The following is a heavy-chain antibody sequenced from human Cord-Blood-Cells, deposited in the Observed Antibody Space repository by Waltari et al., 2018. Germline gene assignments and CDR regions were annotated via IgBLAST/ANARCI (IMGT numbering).Heavy chain of an antibody. CDR1: GYTFTSSE. CDR3: ALGALGIKAFDI. Sequence: VQLVQSGAEVKKPGDSVKVSCKASGYTFTSSEINRVRQATGQGLEGMGWMNPNSGNTGYAQKFQGRVTITRNTSISTAYMELSSLRSEDTAVYYCALGALGIKAFDIWGQGTMVTVSS. J-gene: IGHJ3*02. CDR2: MNPNSGNT. D-gene: IGHD1-26*01. V-gene: IGHV1-8*03.